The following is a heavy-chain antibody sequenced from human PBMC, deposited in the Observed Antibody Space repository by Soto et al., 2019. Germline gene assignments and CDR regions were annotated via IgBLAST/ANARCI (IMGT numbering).Heavy chain of an antibody. D-gene: IGHD6-19*01. J-gene: IGHJ4*02. CDR1: GYTFTSYG. CDR2: ISAYNGNT. Sequence: ASVKVSCKASGYTFTSYGISCVRQAPGQGLEWMGWISAYNGNTNYAQKLQGRVTMTTDTSTSTAYMELRSLRSDDTVVYYCARDYVVGGWYSFDYWGQGTLVTVSS. CDR3: ARDYVVGGWYSFDY. V-gene: IGHV1-18*01.